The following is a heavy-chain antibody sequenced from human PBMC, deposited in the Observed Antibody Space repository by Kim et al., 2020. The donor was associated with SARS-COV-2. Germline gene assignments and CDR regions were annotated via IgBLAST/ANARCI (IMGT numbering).Heavy chain of an antibody. CDR3: ARGAGDFWTVYYDGRNYY. Sequence: SETLSLTCAVYGGSFSGYYWSWIRQPPGKGLEWIGEINHKGVTNYNPSLKSRVTISADTSKNQFSLKLSSVTAADTAVYYCARGAGDFWTVYYDGRNYY. V-gene: IGHV4-34*01. CDR1: GGSFSGYY. CDR2: INHKGVT. D-gene: IGHD3-3*01. J-gene: IGHJ6*03.